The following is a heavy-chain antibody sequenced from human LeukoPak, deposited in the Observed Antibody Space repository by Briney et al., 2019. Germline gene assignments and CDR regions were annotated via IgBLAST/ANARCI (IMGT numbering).Heavy chain of an antibody. D-gene: IGHD3-10*01. J-gene: IGHJ3*01. Sequence: SETLSLTCTVSGGSISSYYWSWIRQPPGKGLEWIGYIYCSGSTNYNPSLKSRVTISVDTSKNQFSLKLSSVTAADTAVYYCARRYRLGRGGDALDLWGQGTMVTVSS. CDR3: ARRYRLGRGGDALDL. V-gene: IGHV4-59*08. CDR2: IYCSGST. CDR1: GGSISSYY.